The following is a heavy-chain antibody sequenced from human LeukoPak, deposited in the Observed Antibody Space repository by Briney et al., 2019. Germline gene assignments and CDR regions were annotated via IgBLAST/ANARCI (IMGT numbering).Heavy chain of an antibody. Sequence: GASVKVSCKASGYTFTSYGISWVRQAPGQGLEWMGWISAYNGNTNYAQKLQGRVTMTTDTSTSTAYMELRSLRSDDTAVYYCARDRRSGGLKGSNWFDPRGQGTLVTVSS. V-gene: IGHV1-18*04. CDR3: ARDRRSGGLKGSNWFDP. CDR2: ISAYNGNT. D-gene: IGHD3-10*01. CDR1: GYTFTSYG. J-gene: IGHJ5*02.